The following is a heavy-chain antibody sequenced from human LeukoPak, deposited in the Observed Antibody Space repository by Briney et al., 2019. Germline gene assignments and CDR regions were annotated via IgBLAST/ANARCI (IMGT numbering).Heavy chain of an antibody. V-gene: IGHV4-39*07. J-gene: IGHJ5*02. CDR2: IYYSGST. D-gene: IGHD3-22*01. CDR1: GGSISSSSYY. Sequence: SETLSLTCTVSGGSISSSSYYWGWIRQPPGKGLEWLGSIYYSGSTYYNPSLKSRVTISVDTSKNQFSLKLSSVTAADTAVYYCARDAHYYDSSGYYRTFDPWGQGTLVTVSS. CDR3: ARDAHYYDSSGYYRTFDP.